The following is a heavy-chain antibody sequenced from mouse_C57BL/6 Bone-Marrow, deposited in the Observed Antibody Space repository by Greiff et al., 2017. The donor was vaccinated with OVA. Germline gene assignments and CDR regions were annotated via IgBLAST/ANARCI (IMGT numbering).Heavy chain of an antibody. CDR1: GFTFSSYG. J-gene: IGHJ2*01. D-gene: IGHD1-1*01. Sequence: EVQVVESGGDLVKPGGSLKLSCAASGFTFSSYGMSWVRQTPDKRLEWVATISSGGSYNYYPDSVKGRFTISSDNAKNTLYLQMSSLKSEDTAMYYCARHYYGSSYYWGQGTTLTVSS. CDR3: ARHYYGSSYY. V-gene: IGHV5-6*01. CDR2: ISSGGSYN.